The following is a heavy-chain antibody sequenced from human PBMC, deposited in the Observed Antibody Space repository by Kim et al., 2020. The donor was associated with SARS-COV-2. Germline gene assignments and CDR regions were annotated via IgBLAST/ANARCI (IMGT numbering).Heavy chain of an antibody. CDR2: IKTDGSTT. D-gene: IGHD2-15*01. CDR1: GFTFSNYW. Sequence: GGSLRLSCVASGFTFSNYWMHWVRQAPGKGLVWVSRIKTDGSTTNYADSVKGRFTVSRDNAKNTLYLQMNSLRGEDTGVYYCARVLVAAPGRDWGKGTRV. J-gene: IGHJ4*02. CDR3: ARVLVAAPGRD. V-gene: IGHV3-74*01.